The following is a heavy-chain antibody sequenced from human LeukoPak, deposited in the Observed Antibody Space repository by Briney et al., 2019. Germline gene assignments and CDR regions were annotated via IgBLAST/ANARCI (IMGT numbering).Heavy chain of an antibody. CDR1: GLTFNNAW. CDR3: STGGGTHDY. CDR2: IRSRAAGGTT. D-gene: IGHD2-15*01. J-gene: IGHJ4*02. Sequence: PGGSLGLSCAASGLTFNNAWMSWVRQAPGKGLEWVGRIRSRAAGGTTDYGAPVKGTFTISRDDSKNTLYLQMNSLKTEDTAVYYCSTGGGTHDYWGQGTLVTVSS. V-gene: IGHV3-15*01.